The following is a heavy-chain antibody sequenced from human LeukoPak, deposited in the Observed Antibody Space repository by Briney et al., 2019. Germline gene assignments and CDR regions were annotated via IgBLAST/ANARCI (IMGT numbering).Heavy chain of an antibody. CDR1: GGSISSGDYY. CDR2: IYYSGST. CDR3: ARDYGDYVRRFDP. V-gene: IGHV4-30-4*01. J-gene: IGHJ5*02. D-gene: IGHD3-16*01. Sequence: SETLSLTCTVSGGSISSGDYYWSWIRQPPGKGLEWIGYIYYSGSTYYNPSLKSRVTISVDTSKNQFSLKLSSVTAAATAVYYCARDYGDYVRRFDPWGQGTLVTVSS.